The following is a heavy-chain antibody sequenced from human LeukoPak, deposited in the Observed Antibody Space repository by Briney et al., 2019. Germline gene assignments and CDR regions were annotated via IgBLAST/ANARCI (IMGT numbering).Heavy chain of an antibody. CDR1: GFTFSSYS. V-gene: IGHV3-21*01. CDR3: ARDPYSSGWYKDAFDI. CDR2: ISGSSSYI. J-gene: IGHJ3*02. D-gene: IGHD6-19*01. Sequence: GESLRLSCAASGFTFSSYSMNWVRQAPGKGLEWVSSISGSSSYINYADSVKGRFTISRDNAQNSLFLQLNSLRAEDTAVYYCARDPYSSGWYKDAFDIWGQGTMVTVS.